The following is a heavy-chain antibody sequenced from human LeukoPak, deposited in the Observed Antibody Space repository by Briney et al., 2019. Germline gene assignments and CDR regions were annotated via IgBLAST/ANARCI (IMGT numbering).Heavy chain of an antibody. Sequence: PGGSLRLSCAASGFTFSSYEMNWVRKPPGKGLEWIWEINHSGSTNYNPSLKSRVTISVDTSKNQFSLKLSSVTAADTAVYYCARGVPLGYCSGGSCSNMDVWGKGTTVTVSS. CDR1: GFTFSSYE. D-gene: IGHD2-15*01. J-gene: IGHJ6*03. V-gene: IGHV4-34*01. CDR3: ARGVPLGYCSGGSCSNMDV. CDR2: INHSGST.